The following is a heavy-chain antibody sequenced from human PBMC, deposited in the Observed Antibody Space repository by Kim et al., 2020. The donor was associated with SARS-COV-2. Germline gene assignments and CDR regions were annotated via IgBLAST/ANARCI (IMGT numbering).Heavy chain of an antibody. V-gene: IGHV3-9*01. CDR3: AKGGSGSLFLFYYYMDV. Sequence: GGSLRLSCAASGFTFGDYAMHWVRQAPGKGLEWVSGISWNSGNKAYADSVKGRFTISRDNAKESLYLQMNSLRTEDTALYYCAKGGSGSLFLFYYYMDVWGKGTTVTVSS. D-gene: IGHD1-26*01. J-gene: IGHJ6*03. CDR1: GFTFGDYA. CDR2: ISWNSGNK.